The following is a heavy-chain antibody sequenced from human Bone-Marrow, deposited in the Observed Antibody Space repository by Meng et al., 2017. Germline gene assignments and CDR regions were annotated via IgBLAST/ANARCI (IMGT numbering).Heavy chain of an antibody. CDR1: GRFSSDAH. V-gene: IGHV4-34*01. CDR2: INNSGST. Sequence: LLQAGAEGLLTRSAVLFPCNAVGGRFSSDAHWGGIQQPPGGGVEWSGEINNSGSTNYNQSLQSRATISADASQNNLSLKLSCVTAADSAVYYCARSLWFGESRTFAYWGQGTLVTVSS. J-gene: IGHJ4*02. D-gene: IGHD3-10*01. CDR3: ARSLWFGESRTFAY.